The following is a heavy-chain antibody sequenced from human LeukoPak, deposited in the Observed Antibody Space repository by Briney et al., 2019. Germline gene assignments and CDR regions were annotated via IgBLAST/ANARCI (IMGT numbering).Heavy chain of an antibody. CDR1: GGSISGYY. CDR2: TNLGGTT. D-gene: IGHD1-26*01. Sequence: SETLSLTCAVYGGSISGYYWSWIRQPPGKGLEWIGETNLGGTTNYNPSLKSGVTVLVDTSKNQFSLKLSSVTAADTAVYYCGRVWGYELLPQHGYFDLGGGGPGVSVSS. CDR3: GRVWGYELLPQHGYFDL. J-gene: IGHJ2*01. V-gene: IGHV4-34*01.